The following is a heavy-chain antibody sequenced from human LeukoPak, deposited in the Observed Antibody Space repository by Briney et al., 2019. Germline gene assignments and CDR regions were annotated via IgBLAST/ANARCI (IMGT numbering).Heavy chain of an antibody. Sequence: SETLSLTCTVSGGSISSGSYYWSWIRKPPGKGLEWIGRIYTSGSTNYNPSLKSRVTISVDTSKNQFSLKLSSVTAADTAVYYCARGTYCYDSSGYWDWFDPWGQGTLVTVSS. J-gene: IGHJ5*02. D-gene: IGHD3-22*01. V-gene: IGHV4-61*02. CDR1: GGSISSGSYY. CDR2: IYTSGST. CDR3: ARGTYCYDSSGYWDWFDP.